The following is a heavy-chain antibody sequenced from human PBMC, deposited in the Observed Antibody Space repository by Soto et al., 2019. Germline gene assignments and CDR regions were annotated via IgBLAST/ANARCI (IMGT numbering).Heavy chain of an antibody. V-gene: IGHV3-9*01. Sequence: SLKISCAAYGFTFDDYAMHWVRQAPGKGLEWVSGISWNSGSIGYADSVKGRFTISRNNAKNSLYLQMNSLRADDTALYYCAKYSGCSGGSCYSRAFYICGQGTMVTVSS. D-gene: IGHD2-15*01. J-gene: IGHJ3*02. CDR2: ISWNSGSI. CDR3: AKYSGCSGGSCYSRAFYI. CDR1: GFTFDDYA.